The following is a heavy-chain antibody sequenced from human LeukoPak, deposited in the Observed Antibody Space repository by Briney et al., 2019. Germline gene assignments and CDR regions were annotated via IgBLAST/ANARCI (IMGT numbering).Heavy chain of an antibody. J-gene: IGHJ5*02. CDR2: IRSDGSNK. CDR1: GFTFSSYG. D-gene: IGHD4-11*01. CDR3: AKDAQVYSTYDWRWFDP. Sequence: GGSLRLSRAASGFTFSSYGMHWVRQAPGKGLEWVTFIRSDGSNKYHADSVKGRFTISRDNSKNTLYLQMNSLRAEDTAIYYCAKDAQVYSTYDWRWFDPWGQGTLVTVSS. V-gene: IGHV3-30*02.